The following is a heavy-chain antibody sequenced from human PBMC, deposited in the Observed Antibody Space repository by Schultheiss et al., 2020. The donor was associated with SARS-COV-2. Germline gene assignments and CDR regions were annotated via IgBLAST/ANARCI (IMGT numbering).Heavy chain of an antibody. CDR1: GFTFSSYW. CDR3: TTSITQDSTWDY. Sequence: GESLKISCAASGFTFSSYWMSWVRQAPGKGLEWVAVISYDGSNKYYADSVKGRFTISRDNSKNTLYLQMNSLRAEDTAVYYCTTSITQDSTWDYWGQGTLVTVSS. J-gene: IGHJ4*02. D-gene: IGHD3-10*01. CDR2: ISYDGSNK. V-gene: IGHV3-30*14.